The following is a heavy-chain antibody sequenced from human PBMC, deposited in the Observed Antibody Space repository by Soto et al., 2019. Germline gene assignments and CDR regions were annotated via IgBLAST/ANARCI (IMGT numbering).Heavy chain of an antibody. V-gene: IGHV3-74*01. CDR2: ISPDGDST. J-gene: IGHJ4*02. CDR3: ASWVHIVPVAPTDFDH. D-gene: IGHD2-8*02. Sequence: EVQLMESGGGLVQPGGSLRLSCAASGFTFSRYWMNWVRQSPGKGLMWVSRISPDGDSTSYADSVEGRFTVSRDNAKNTLYLQMNSLRAEGAAMYYFASWVHIVPVAPTDFDHWGQGTLVTVSS. CDR1: GFTFSRYW.